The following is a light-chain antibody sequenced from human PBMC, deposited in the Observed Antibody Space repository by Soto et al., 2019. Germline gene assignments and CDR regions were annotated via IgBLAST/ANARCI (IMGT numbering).Light chain of an antibody. J-gene: IGKJ1*01. CDR1: QNIRGNE. CDR2: RGS. CDR3: QDYGTSAPWT. V-gene: IGKV3-20*01. Sequence: EVVLTQSPGTLSLSPGERATLSCRASQNIRGNELAWYQQKPVQAPRLLIYRGSTRATGIPDRFSGRGSGTDFTLTISRLAPEDIAVYYCQDYGTSAPWTFGQGTKVEIK.